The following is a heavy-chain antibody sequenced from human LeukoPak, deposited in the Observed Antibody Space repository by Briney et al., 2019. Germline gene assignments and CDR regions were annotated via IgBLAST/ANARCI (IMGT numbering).Heavy chain of an antibody. D-gene: IGHD6-13*01. CDR1: WDRVSSNSAA. J-gene: IGHJ4*02. CDR2: TYYRSKWYD. V-gene: IGHV6-1*01. CDR3: AREYSSNWDFDY. Sequence: PSQTLSLTCAISWDRVSSNSAAWNWIRQSPSRGLEWLGRTYYRSKWYDDYAVSVKSRITFNPDTSKNQFSLRLNSVTAEDTAVYYCAREYSSNWDFDYWGQGTLVTVSS.